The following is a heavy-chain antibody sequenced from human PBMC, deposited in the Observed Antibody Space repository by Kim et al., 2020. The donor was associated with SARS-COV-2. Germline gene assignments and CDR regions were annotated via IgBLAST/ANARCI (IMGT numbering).Heavy chain of an antibody. D-gene: IGHD5-18*01. CDR3: ARARGFSYGYGY. CDR2: IYSSGST. Sequence: SETLSLTCTVSGGTISSYYWSWIRQPPGKGLEWIGYIYSSGSTNYNPSLKSRVTISVDTSKNQFYLKLSSVTAADTAVYYCARARGFSYGYGYWGQGTLVTVSS. CDR1: GGTISSYY. J-gene: IGHJ4*02. V-gene: IGHV4-59*08.